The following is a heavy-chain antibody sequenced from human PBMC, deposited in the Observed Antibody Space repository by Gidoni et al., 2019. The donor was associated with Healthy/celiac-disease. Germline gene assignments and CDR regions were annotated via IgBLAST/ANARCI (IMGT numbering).Heavy chain of an antibody. V-gene: IGHV4-30-4*07. CDR1: GGAHSSGGYS. D-gene: IGHD2-15*01. CDR3: ARGGCSGGSCYGWFDP. CDR2: LYYSGRT. J-gene: IGHJ5*02. Sequence: QVQLQESGPGLGKPAQTLSLTCAVAGGAHSSGGYSWSWIRQPPGKGLEWIGSLYYSGRTYSYPSLQSRVTISVDPSTNQFSLKLSSVTAADTAVYSCARGGCSGGSCYGWFDPWGQGPLVPVSS.